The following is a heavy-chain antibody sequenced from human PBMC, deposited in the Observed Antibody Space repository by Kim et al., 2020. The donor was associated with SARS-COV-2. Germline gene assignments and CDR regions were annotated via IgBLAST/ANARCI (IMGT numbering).Heavy chain of an antibody. CDR3: GRMVAQAEGTAGY. CDR1: GASISSSTSY. D-gene: IGHD6-13*01. V-gene: IGHV4-39*01. J-gene: IGHJ4*02. CDR2: ISYNGRT. Sequence: SETLSLTCTVSGASISSSTSYWGWIRQPPGKGLEWIGSISYNGRTYYSPSLRSRVTISIDTSKNRFSLDLNSVTAADTALYYCGRMVAQAEGTAGYWGQGTLVTVSS.